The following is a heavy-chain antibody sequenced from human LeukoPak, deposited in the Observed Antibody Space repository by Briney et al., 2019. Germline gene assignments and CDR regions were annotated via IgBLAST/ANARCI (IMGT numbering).Heavy chain of an antibody. D-gene: IGHD2-2*01. Sequence: SETLSLTCTVSGGSISSGGYYWSWIRQHPGKGLEWIGRIYTSGSTNYNPSLKSRVTMSVDTSKNQFSLKLSSVTAADTAVYYCARHIVVVPAAIVYWGQGTLVTVSS. CDR1: GGSISSGGYY. CDR2: IYTSGST. J-gene: IGHJ4*02. V-gene: IGHV4-61*02. CDR3: ARHIVVVPAAIVY.